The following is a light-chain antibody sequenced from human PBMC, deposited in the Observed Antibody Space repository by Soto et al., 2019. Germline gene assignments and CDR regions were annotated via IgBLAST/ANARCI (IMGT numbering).Light chain of an antibody. J-gene: IGKJ2*01. CDR2: WAS. CDR1: QSILYSSNNKNY. Sequence: DIVMTQSPDSPAVSLGERATINCKSSQSILYSSNNKNYLAWYQQKPGLPPKLLIYWASTRESGVPDRFSASGSGTDFTLTISSLQAEDVAVYYCQQYYSTPQTFGQGTKLEIK. V-gene: IGKV4-1*01. CDR3: QQYYSTPQT.